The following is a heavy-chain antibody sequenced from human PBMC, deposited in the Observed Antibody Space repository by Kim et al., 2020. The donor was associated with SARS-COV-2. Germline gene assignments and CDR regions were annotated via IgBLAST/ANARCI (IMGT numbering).Heavy chain of an antibody. CDR3: ASHSRRGVCDV. Sequence: SETLSLTCTVSGGSISSSGYDWGWIRQPPGKGLEWVGSIYYTGNTYYNPSLKSRATISVDTSRNPFSLNLSPGTAADTAIYHCASHSRRGVCDV. J-gene: IGHJ3*01. V-gene: IGHV4-39*01. CDR2: IYYTGNT. D-gene: IGHD2-8*01. CDR1: GGSISSSGYD.